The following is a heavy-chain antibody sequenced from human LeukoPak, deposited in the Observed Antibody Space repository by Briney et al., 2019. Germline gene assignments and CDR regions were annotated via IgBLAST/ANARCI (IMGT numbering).Heavy chain of an antibody. CDR2: IYYSGST. Sequence: SETLSLTCTVSGGSISSYYWSWIRQPPGKGLEWIGYIYYSGSTNYNPSLKSRVTISVDTSKNQFSLKLSSVTAADTAVYYCARTLTRGSGSIRYFDYWGQGTLVTVSS. CDR1: GGSISSYY. J-gene: IGHJ4*02. V-gene: IGHV4-59*08. CDR3: ARTLTRGSGSIRYFDY. D-gene: IGHD3-10*01.